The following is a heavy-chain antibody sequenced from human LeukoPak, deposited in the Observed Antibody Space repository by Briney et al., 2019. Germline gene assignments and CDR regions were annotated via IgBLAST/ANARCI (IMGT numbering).Heavy chain of an antibody. V-gene: IGHV1-18*04. J-gene: IGHJ1*01. D-gene: IGHD3-9*01. Sequence: GASVKVSCKASGYTFTSYGISWVRQAPGQGLEWMGWISAYNGNTNYAQKLQGRVTMTTDSSTSTAYMELRSLRSDDTAVYYCASYDILTAYRCFQRWGQGTLVTVSS. CDR3: ASYDILTAYRCFQR. CDR2: ISAYNGNT. CDR1: GYTFTSYG.